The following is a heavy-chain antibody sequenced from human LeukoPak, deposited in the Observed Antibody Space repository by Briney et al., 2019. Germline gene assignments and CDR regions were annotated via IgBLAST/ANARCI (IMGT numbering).Heavy chain of an antibody. Sequence: GGSLRLSCAASGITFSSHTMNWVRQAPGKGLEWVSSISSSGSYIYYADSVKGRFAISRDNAKNSPYLQMNSLRAEDTAVYYCARVWYSSGWYYDYWGQGTLVTVSS. CDR1: GITFSSHT. D-gene: IGHD6-19*01. J-gene: IGHJ4*02. CDR3: ARVWYSSGWYYDY. CDR2: ISSSGSYI. V-gene: IGHV3-21*01.